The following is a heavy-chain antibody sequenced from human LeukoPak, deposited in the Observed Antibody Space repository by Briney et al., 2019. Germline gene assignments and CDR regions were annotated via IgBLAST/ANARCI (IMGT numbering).Heavy chain of an antibody. CDR2: LSGSCGNT. D-gene: IGHD3-22*01. J-gene: IGHJ4*02. V-gene: IGHV3-23*01. CDR3: AKGSYYYDSADYFDY. Sequence: GGSLRLSCAASEFTLGSYAMSWVRQAPGKGLEWVSTLSGSCGNTYYADSVKGRVTISRDNSKNTLYLQMNSLRAEDTAVYHCAKGSYYYDSADYFDYWGQGTLVTVSS. CDR1: EFTLGSYA.